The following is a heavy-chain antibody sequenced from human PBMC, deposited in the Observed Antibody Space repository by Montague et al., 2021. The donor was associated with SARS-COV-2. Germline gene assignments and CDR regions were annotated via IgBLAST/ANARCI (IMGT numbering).Heavy chain of an antibody. J-gene: IGHJ4*02. Sequence: SETLSLTCTFSGASRSTKNYYWGWIRQPPGKGLEWIGSISYSATPYSNPSLKSRVTMSVDTYRNQLSLNLSSVTVADTAVYYCARLGITLGGVIVIRYYFDFWGQGTLVTVSS. V-gene: IGHV4-39*01. CDR2: ISYSATP. CDR1: GASRSTKNYY. CDR3: ARLGITLGGVIVIRYYFDF. D-gene: IGHD3-16*02.